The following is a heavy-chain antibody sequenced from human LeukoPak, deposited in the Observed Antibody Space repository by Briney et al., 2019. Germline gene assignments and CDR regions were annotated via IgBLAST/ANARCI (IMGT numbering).Heavy chain of an antibody. D-gene: IGHD6-13*01. Sequence: QSGGSLRLSCAASGFTFSSYGMHWVRQAPGKGLEWVAVISYDGSNKYYADSVKGRFTISRDNSKNTLYLQMNGLRAEDTAVYYCAKDVTRAAAGQNYWGQGTLVTVSS. CDR3: AKDVTRAAAGQNY. V-gene: IGHV3-30*18. CDR2: ISYDGSNK. J-gene: IGHJ4*02. CDR1: GFTFSSYG.